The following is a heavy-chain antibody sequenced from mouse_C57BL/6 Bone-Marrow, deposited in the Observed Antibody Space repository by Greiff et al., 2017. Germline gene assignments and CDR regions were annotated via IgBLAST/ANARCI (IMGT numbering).Heavy chain of an antibody. CDR3: ARTYYEYEGFAY. CDR2: IDTPDSAT. D-gene: IGHD2-4*01. J-gene: IGHJ3*01. Sequence: QVQLLQPGAELVRPGTSVKLSCKASGYTFTSYWRHWVKQWPGKGLEWIGVIDTPDSATNYNQKCKGKATLTVDKYYSTAFMQLISLTSEDSAVYYCARTYYEYEGFAYWGQGTLVTVSA. CDR1: GYTFTSYW. V-gene: IGHV1-59*01.